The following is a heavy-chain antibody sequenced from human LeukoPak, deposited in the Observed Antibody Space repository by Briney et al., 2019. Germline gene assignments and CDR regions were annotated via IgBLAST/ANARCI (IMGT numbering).Heavy chain of an antibody. V-gene: IGHV2-5*02. CDR1: GFSLSTSGVG. Sequence: SGPTLVNPTQTLTLTCTFSGFSLSTSGVGVGWVRQPPGKALEWLALIYWDDDKRYNSSLKSRLTITKDTSKNQVVLTMTNVDPVDTATYYCVHRRIYSPFDSWGQGALVTVSS. CDR2: IYWDDDK. D-gene: IGHD4-11*01. J-gene: IGHJ4*02. CDR3: VHRRIYSPFDS.